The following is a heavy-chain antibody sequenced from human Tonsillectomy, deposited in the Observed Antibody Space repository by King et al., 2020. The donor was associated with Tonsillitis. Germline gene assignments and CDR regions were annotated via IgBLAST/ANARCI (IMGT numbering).Heavy chain of an antibody. J-gene: IGHJ6*03. Sequence: VQLQQWGAGLLKPSETLSLTCAVYGGSLRGHFWSWIRQPPGKGLEWIGEINQSGGPNYSPSVMSRVNISVNTSRNQFSLKLNSVTAADTAVYYCARVRSRSKVTQENYYYYMDVWGKGTTVTVSS. D-gene: IGHD4-11*01. CDR2: INQSGGP. CDR3: ARVRSRSKVTQENYYYYMDV. V-gene: IGHV4-34*01. CDR1: GGSLRGHF.